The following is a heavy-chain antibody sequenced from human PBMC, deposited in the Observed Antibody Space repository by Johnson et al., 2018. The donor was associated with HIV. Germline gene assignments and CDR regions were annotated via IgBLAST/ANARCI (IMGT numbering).Heavy chain of an antibody. J-gene: IGHJ3*02. V-gene: IGHV3-30-3*01. CDR1: GFTFSNYA. D-gene: IGHD3-10*01. Sequence: VQLVESGGGVVQPGRSLRLSCAASGFTFSNYAIHWVRQAPGTGLEWVAVIAYDGANKYYADSVKGPFTISRDNSKNTLYLQMNSLRAEDTAVYYCAKDLGITMVRGVIIPYDAFDIWGQGTMVTVSS. CDR3: AKDLGITMVRGVIIPYDAFDI. CDR2: IAYDGANK.